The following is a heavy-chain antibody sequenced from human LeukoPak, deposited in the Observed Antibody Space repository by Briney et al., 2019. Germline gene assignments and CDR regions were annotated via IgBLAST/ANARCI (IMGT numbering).Heavy chain of an antibody. CDR2: ISYEGGTT. J-gene: IGHJ4*02. V-gene: IGHV3-30*18. D-gene: IGHD6-13*01. CDR3: AKEGTARISTWYDN. CDR1: GGSISSS. Sequence: LSLTCTVSGGSISSSSAYWGWVRQAPGKGLEWVAVISYEGGTTYYADSVKGRFTISRDNSRNTLFLQMDSLRPEDTAVYYCAKEGTARISTWYDNWGQGTLVTVSS.